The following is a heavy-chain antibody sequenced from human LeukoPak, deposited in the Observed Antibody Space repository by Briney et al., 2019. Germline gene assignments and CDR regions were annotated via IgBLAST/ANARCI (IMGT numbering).Heavy chain of an antibody. CDR3: ASGTYYYDSSGYYPNDY. D-gene: IGHD3-22*01. J-gene: IGHJ4*02. Sequence: GGSLRLSCAASGFTFSDYYMSWIRQAPGKGLEWVSYISSSGSTIYYADSVKGRFTISRDNAKNSLYLQMDSLRAEDTAVYYCASGTYYYDSSGYYPNDYWGQGTLVTVSS. CDR1: GFTFSDYY. CDR2: ISSSGSTI. V-gene: IGHV3-11*01.